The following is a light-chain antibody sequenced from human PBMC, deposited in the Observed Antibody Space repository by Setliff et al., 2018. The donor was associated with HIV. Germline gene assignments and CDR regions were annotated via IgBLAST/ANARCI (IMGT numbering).Light chain of an antibody. CDR3: SSYAGSNNLV. CDR2: EVS. Sequence: QSVLPQPPSASGSPGQSVTISCTGTSSDVGGYNYVSWYQQHPGKAPKLMIYEVSKRPSGVPDRFSGSKSGNTASLTVSGLQAEDEADYYCSSYAGSNNLVFGGGTK. CDR1: SSDVGGYNY. J-gene: IGLJ2*01. V-gene: IGLV2-8*01.